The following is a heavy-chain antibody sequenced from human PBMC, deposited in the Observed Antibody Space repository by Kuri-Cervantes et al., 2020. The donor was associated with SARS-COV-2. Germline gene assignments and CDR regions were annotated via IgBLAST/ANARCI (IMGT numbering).Heavy chain of an antibody. Sequence: GSLRLSCAASGFTFSSYGMHWVRQAPGKGLEWVALIHYDGTNTYYAVSVRGRFTISRDNLNNILYLHMNSLRTEDTAVYFCAKDLRTPGAGPDYWGQGTLVTVSS. J-gene: IGHJ4*02. CDR1: GFTFSSYG. CDR2: IHYDGTNT. CDR3: AKDLRTPGAGPDY. V-gene: IGHV3-30*02. D-gene: IGHD2-8*02.